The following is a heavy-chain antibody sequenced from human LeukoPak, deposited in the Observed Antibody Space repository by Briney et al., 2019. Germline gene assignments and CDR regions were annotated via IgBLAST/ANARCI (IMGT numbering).Heavy chain of an antibody. D-gene: IGHD3-16*01. CDR1: GFTFTSYG. J-gene: IGHJ5*02. Sequence: ASVKVSCKTSGFTFTSYGLSWVRQAPGQGLEWMGWISAYNGNTNYAQKLQGRVTMTTDTSTSTAYMELRSLRSDDTAVYYCARDHYVSFDPWGQGTLVTVSS. V-gene: IGHV1-18*01. CDR3: ARDHYVSFDP. CDR2: ISAYNGNT.